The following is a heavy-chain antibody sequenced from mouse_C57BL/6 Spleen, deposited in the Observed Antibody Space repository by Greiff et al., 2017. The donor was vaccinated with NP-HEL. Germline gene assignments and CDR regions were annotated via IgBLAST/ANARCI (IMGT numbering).Heavy chain of an antibody. CDR2: IDPETGGT. CDR1: GYTFPDYE. CDR3: TRRGYYSNPDY. D-gene: IGHD2-5*01. Sequence: QVQLQQSGAELVRPGASVTLSCKASGYTFPDYEMHWVKQTPVHGLEWIGAIDPETGGTAYNQKFQGKAILTADKSSSTAYMELRSLTSEDSAVYYCTRRGYYSNPDYWGQGTTLTVSS. J-gene: IGHJ2*01. V-gene: IGHV1-15*01.